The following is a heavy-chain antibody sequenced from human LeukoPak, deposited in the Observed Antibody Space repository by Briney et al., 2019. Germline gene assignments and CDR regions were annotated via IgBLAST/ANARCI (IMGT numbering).Heavy chain of an antibody. J-gene: IGHJ4*02. Sequence: SQTLSLTCTVSCGSISSGSYYWSWIRQPAGKGLEWIGRIYTSGSTNYNPSLKSRVTISVDTSKNQFSLKLSSVTAADTAAYYCARAVGATIDYWGQGTLVTVSS. CDR3: ARAVGATIDY. V-gene: IGHV4-61*02. CDR2: IYTSGST. D-gene: IGHD1-26*01. CDR1: CGSISSGSYY.